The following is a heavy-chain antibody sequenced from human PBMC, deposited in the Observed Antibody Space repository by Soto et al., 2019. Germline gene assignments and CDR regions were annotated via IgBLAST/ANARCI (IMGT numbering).Heavy chain of an antibody. Sequence: GSLRLSCAASGFTFSSYAMSWVRQAPGKGLEWVSAISGSGGSTYYADSVKGRFTISRDNSKNTLYLQMNSLRAEDTAVYYCAKDQYCSGGSCLMGAFDIWGRGTMVTVSS. CDR1: GFTFSSYA. V-gene: IGHV3-23*01. CDR3: AKDQYCSGGSCLMGAFDI. D-gene: IGHD2-15*01. CDR2: ISGSGGST. J-gene: IGHJ3*02.